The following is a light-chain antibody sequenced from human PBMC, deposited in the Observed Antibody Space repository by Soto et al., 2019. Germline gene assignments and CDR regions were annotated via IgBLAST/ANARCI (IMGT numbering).Light chain of an antibody. CDR3: QKYSSVPI. Sequence: DIQMTQSPTSLSASVGDRVTITCRASQGIRNFVAWYQQKPGKAPKLLIYAASTLQSGVPSRFSGSGSGTDFTITINRLQHEDVATYSCQKYSSVPIFGPGTKVEIK. CDR1: QGIRNF. CDR2: AAS. J-gene: IGKJ3*01. V-gene: IGKV1-27*01.